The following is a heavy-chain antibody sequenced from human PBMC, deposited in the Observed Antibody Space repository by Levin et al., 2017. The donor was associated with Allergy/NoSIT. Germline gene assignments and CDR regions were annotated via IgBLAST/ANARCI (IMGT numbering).Heavy chain of an antibody. CDR3: ATEPRIVAAGFDY. CDR2: VSYSGST. CDR1: GGSMSSGDYN. J-gene: IGHJ4*02. Sequence: SETLSLTCTVSGGSMSSGDYNWSWIRQPPGKGLEWIGFVSYSGSTYYNPPLKSRVTMSVDTSKNQFSLNVNSVTDADTAVYYCATEPRIVAAGFDYWGQGILVTVSS. D-gene: IGHD6-13*01. V-gene: IGHV4-30-4*01.